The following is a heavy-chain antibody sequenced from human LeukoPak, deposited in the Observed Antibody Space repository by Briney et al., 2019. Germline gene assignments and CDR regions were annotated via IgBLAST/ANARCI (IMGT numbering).Heavy chain of an antibody. J-gene: IGHJ4*02. V-gene: IGHV3-23*01. CDR1: GFTFNNCA. D-gene: IGHD1-26*01. CDR3: ARDISSYYYFDY. CDR2: VSGSGAIA. Sequence: GGSLRLSCAASGFTFNNCAMSWVRQAPGKRLEWVSTVSGSGAIAYYTDSDKGRFTISRDNSKNTLYLQMSSLTAKDTAVYYCARDISSYYYFDYWGQGTLVTVSS.